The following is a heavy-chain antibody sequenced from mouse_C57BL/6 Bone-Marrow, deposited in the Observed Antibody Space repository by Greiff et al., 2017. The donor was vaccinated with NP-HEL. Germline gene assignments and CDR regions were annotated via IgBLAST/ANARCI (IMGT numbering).Heavy chain of an antibody. CDR2: INPGSGGT. V-gene: IGHV1-54*01. Sequence: VQLQQSGAELVRPGTSVKVSCKASGYAFTNYLIEWVKQRPGQGLEWIGVINPGSGGTNYNEKLKGKATLTADKSSSTAYMKLSSLTSEDSAVSFCARGGTIYYDYDGHYFDYWGQGTTLTVSS. J-gene: IGHJ2*01. D-gene: IGHD2-4*01. CDR3: ARGGTIYYDYDGHYFDY. CDR1: GYAFTNYL.